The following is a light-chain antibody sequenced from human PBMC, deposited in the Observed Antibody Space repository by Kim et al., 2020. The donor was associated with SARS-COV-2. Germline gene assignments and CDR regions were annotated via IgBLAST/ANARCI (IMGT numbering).Light chain of an antibody. CDR3: EAWDTNTRV. J-gene: IGLJ3*02. CDR1: SGHSRNI. V-gene: IGLV4-60*03. CDR2: LEGSGSY. Sequence: SSVKLPFTLNSGHSRNIIAWHQQQPGKAPRYLMKLEGSGSYNKGSGVPDRFSGSSSGAARYLTISNLQSEDEADYYCEAWDTNTRVFGGGTQLTVL.